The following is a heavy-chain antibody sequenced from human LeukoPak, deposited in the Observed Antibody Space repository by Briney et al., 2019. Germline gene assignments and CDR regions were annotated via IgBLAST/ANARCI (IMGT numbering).Heavy chain of an antibody. CDR1: GYSFTSYW. Sequence: GESLKISCKGSGYSFTSYWIGWVRQMPGKGLEWMGIIYPGDSDTRYSPSFQGQVTISADKSISTAYLQWSSLKASDTAMYYCARGQGIAVAEGYFDYWGQGTLVTVSS. V-gene: IGHV5-51*01. CDR2: IYPGDSDT. J-gene: IGHJ4*02. CDR3: ARGQGIAVAEGYFDY. D-gene: IGHD6-19*01.